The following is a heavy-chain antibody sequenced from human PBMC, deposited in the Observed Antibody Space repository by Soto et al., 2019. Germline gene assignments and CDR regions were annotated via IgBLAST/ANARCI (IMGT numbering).Heavy chain of an antibody. V-gene: IGHV3-30-3*01. CDR2: ISYDGSNK. CDR3: ARGPWIQLGFYYYGMDV. J-gene: IGHJ6*02. D-gene: IGHD5-18*01. Sequence: LRLSCAASGFTFSSYAMHWVRQAPGKGLEWVAVISYDGSNKYYADSVKGRFTISRDNSKNTLYLQMNSLRAEDTAVYYCARGPWIQLGFYYYGMDVCGQGTTVTVSS. CDR1: GFTFSSYA.